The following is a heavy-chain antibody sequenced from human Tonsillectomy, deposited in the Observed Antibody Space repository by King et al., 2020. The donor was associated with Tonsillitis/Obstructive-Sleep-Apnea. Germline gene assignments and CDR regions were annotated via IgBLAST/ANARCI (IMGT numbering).Heavy chain of an antibody. D-gene: IGHD3-3*01. CDR3: AGLPPYDFFMDV. CDR1: TVSSNY. CDR2: ISRGGNT. V-gene: IGHV3-66*01. Sequence: VQLVESGGGLVQPGGSLRLSCAATVSSNYMIWVRQAPGKGLEWVSVISRGGNTYFADSVKGRFTISGDNSKNTLYLQMNSLRAEDTAVYYCAGLPPYDFFMDVWGKGTTVTVSS. J-gene: IGHJ6*04.